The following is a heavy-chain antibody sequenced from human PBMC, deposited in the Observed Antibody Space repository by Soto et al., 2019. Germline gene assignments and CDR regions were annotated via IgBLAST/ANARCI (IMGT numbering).Heavy chain of an antibody. CDR3: AKAVPLVRDAVDI. J-gene: IGHJ3*02. V-gene: IGHV3-23*01. CDR1: GFTFSNFV. Sequence: EVQLLESGGGLIQPGGSLRLSCAASGFTFSNFVMSWVRQAPGKGLEWVSSLSGSGTTTYYADSVKGRFTISRDNSKNTLYMEMDSLRVGDTAIYYCAKAVPLVRDAVDIWGQGTMVTVSS. D-gene: IGHD3-10*02. CDR2: LSGSGTTT.